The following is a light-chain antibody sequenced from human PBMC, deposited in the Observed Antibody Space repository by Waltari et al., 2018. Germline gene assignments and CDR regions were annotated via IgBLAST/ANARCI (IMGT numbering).Light chain of an antibody. CDR1: SSDVGEYNY. CDR3: ISYSSSTTLGV. V-gene: IGLV2-14*03. CDR2: EVR. J-gene: IGLJ2*01. Sequence: QSALTQPASVSGSPGQSITISCTGSSSDVGEYNYVSWYQQHPGKAPKLLIYEVRNRPSGVSNRFSGSKSGNTASLTISWLLAEDEADYYCISYSSSTTLGVFGGGTKLTVL.